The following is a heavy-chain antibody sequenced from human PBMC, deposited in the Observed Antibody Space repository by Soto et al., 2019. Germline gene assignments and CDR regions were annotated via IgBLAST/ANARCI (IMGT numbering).Heavy chain of an antibody. CDR2: ISYDGSNK. D-gene: IGHD3-10*01. CDR3: VSDLLEGACDI. J-gene: IGHJ3*02. V-gene: IGHV3-30-3*01. Sequence: QVQLVESGGGVVQPGRSLRLSCTASGFTFNSYAMHWVRQAPGKGLEWVAVISYDGSNKYYADSVKGRFTISRDNCKNALCLQLNSLRAEDTAVYDCVSDLLEGACDIWGQGRMMTVSS. CDR1: GFTFNSYA.